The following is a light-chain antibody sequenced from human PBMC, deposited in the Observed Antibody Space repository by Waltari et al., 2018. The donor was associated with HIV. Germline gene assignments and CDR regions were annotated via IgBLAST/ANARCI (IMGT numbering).Light chain of an antibody. CDR2: RDN. CDR3: AAWDDGLSGL. CDR1: SSNIGTTY. V-gene: IGLV1-47*01. Sequence: QSVLTQPPSASGTPGQRVTISCSGSSSNIGTTYVYWYQQLPGTAPKLLIYRDNQRPSGVPDRFSGSKSGTSASLAISGLRSEDEADYYCAAWDDGLSGLFGGGTKLTVL. J-gene: IGLJ2*01.